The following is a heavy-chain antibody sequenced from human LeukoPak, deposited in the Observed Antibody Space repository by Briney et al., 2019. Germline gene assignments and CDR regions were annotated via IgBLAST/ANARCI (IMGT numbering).Heavy chain of an antibody. CDR1: GFTFSSYW. V-gene: IGHV3-7*05. J-gene: IGHJ4*02. CDR3: ARERSGYYFDY. D-gene: IGHD3-10*01. CDR2: IRQDGGDK. Sequence: GGSLRLSCAASGFTFSSYWMSWVRQAPGKGLEWVANIRQDGGDKYYVDSVKGRFTISRDNAKNSLYLQMNSLRAEDTAVYYCARERSGYYFDYWGQGTLVTVSS.